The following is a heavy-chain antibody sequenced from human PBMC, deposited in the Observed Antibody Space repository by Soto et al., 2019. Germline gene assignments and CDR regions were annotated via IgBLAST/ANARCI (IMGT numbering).Heavy chain of an antibody. V-gene: IGHV3-74*01. J-gene: IGHJ4*02. Sequence: PGGSLRLSCAASGFTFGTYWMNWVRQAPGKGLVWVSRINSDGSVIDYADSVKGRFTISRDNAKNTLYLQMNSLRAEDSAVYYCARTGNYYDSSGVQYWGQGTLVTVSS. CDR1: GFTFGTYW. CDR3: ARTGNYYDSSGVQY. CDR2: INSDGSVI. D-gene: IGHD3-22*01.